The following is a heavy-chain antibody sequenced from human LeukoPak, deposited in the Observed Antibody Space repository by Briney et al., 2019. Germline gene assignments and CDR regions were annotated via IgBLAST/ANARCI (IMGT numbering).Heavy chain of an antibody. CDR2: INPNSGGT. CDR3: AVYCSGTSCQERITIFGVVLGFDY. Sequence: ASVKVSCKASGYTFTGYYMHWVRQAPGQGLEWMGWINPNSGGTNYAQKFQGRVTMTRDTSISTAYMELSRLGSDDTAVYYCAVYCSGTSCQERITIFGVVLGFDYWGQGTLVTVSS. D-gene: IGHD3-3*01. CDR1: GYTFTGYY. J-gene: IGHJ4*02. V-gene: IGHV1-2*02.